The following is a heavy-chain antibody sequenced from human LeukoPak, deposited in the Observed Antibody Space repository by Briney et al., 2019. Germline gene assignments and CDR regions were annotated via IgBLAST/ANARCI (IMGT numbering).Heavy chain of an antibody. CDR3: ASRRGSFDAFDI. D-gene: IGHD3-10*01. V-gene: IGHV4-39*01. CDR1: GGSISSYNYY. J-gene: IGHJ3*02. Sequence: SETLSLTCTVSGGSISSYNYYWGWIREPPGKGLEWIGSIYYSGSTYYNPSLKSRVAISVDTSKNQYSLKLSSVPAADTAVYFCASRRGSFDAFDIWGQGTMVTVSS. CDR2: IYYSGST.